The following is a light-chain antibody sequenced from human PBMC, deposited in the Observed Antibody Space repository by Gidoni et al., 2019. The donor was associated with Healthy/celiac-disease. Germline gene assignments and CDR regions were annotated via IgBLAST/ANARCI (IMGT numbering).Light chain of an antibody. CDR3: QQSYSTLT. J-gene: IGKJ4*01. CDR2: AAS. CDR1: QSISSY. Sequence: DIQMTQSPSSLSASVGDRVTITCRASQSISSYLNWYQQKPGKAPKLLIYAASSLQSGVPSRFSGSGSGTDFTLTISSLQPEDFATYYCQQSYSTLTVGGXTKVEIK. V-gene: IGKV1-39*01.